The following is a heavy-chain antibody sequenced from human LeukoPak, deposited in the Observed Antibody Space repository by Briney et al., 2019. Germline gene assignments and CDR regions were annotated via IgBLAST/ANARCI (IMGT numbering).Heavy chain of an antibody. CDR2: ISGSGRDT. Sequence: PGGSLRLSCAASGFTFSNYAMSWVRQAPGKGLEWVSTISGSGRDTYYTDSVTGRFTISRDNSKNTLFLQVDSLRAEDTALYYCAKRGDDYNPFDYWGQGTLVTVSS. D-gene: IGHD5-24*01. V-gene: IGHV3-23*01. J-gene: IGHJ4*02. CDR3: AKRGDDYNPFDY. CDR1: GFTFSNYA.